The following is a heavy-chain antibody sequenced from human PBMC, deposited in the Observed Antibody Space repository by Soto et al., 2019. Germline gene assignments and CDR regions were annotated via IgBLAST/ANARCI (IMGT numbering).Heavy chain of an antibody. CDR3: AKDLSVVVVAASHGRHDNWFEP. CDR1: GFTFSSYA. V-gene: IGHV3-23*01. J-gene: IGHJ5*02. CDR2: ISGSGGST. D-gene: IGHD2-15*01. Sequence: GWSLRLSCAASGFTFSSYAMSWVRQAPGKGLEWVSSISGSGGSTYYADSVKGRFTISRDNSKNTLYLQMNSLRAEDTAVYYCAKDLSVVVVAASHGRHDNWFEPWGQGTLVTVSS.